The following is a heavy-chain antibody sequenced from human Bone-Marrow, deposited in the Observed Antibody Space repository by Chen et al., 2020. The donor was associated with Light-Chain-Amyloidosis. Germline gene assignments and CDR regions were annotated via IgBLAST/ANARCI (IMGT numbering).Heavy chain of an antibody. Sequence: EVQLEQSGPEVKKPGESLKISGKASGYTFPNYWIGWVRQMPGKGLEWMGVIYPDDSDARYSPSFEGQVTISADKSITTAYLQWRGLKASDTAMYYCARRRDGYNFDYWGQGTLVTVSS. V-gene: IGHV5-51*01. J-gene: IGHJ4*02. CDR1: GYTFPNYW. CDR2: IYPDDSDA. D-gene: IGHD5-12*01. CDR3: ARRRDGYNFDY.